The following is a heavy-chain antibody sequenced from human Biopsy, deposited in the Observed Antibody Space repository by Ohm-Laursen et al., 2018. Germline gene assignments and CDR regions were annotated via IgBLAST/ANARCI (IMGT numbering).Heavy chain of an antibody. D-gene: IGHD3-22*01. Sequence: GTLSLTCAVYGESFNGYYWSWIRQTPGKGLEWIGEINHSGRTNYNPSLKSRVTISVDPSKNQFSLKVRSVTAADTAVYYCVRGVDYYDPYHYYALDVWGQGTTVTVSS. V-gene: IGHV4-34*01. CDR2: INHSGRT. J-gene: IGHJ6*02. CDR3: VRGVDYYDPYHYYALDV. CDR1: GESFNGYY.